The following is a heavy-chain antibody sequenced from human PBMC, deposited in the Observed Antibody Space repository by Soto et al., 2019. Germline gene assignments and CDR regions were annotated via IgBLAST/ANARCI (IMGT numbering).Heavy chain of an antibody. CDR2: INPSGGST. CDR1: GYTFTSYY. J-gene: IGHJ4*02. V-gene: IGHV1-46*01. CDR3: ARGSSLAFDY. Sequence: KVSCKASGYTFTSYYMHWVRQAPGQGLEWMGIINPSGGSTTYVQKFQGRVTMTRDTSTSTVYMDLSSLRSEDTAVYYCARGSSLAFDYWGQGTLVTVSS.